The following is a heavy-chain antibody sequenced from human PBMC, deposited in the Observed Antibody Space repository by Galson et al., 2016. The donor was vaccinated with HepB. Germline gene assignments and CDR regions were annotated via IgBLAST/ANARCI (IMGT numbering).Heavy chain of an antibody. CDR1: GFSISIYS. Sequence: SLRLSCAASGFSISIYSMNWVRQAPGKGLEWVSAIRGSGTGTSYTDSVKGRFTISRDNSKNTLYLQMNSLRAEDTAVYYCARSHRDSSGNVRDFDIWGQGTMVTVSS. J-gene: IGHJ3*02. V-gene: IGHV3-23*01. CDR3: ARSHRDSSGNVRDFDI. D-gene: IGHD3-22*01. CDR2: IRGSGTGT.